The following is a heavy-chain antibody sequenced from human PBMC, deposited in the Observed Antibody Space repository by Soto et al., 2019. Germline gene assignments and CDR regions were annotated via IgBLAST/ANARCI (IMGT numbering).Heavy chain of an antibody. D-gene: IGHD3-22*01. CDR3: ARARNDNYYYGMEV. J-gene: IGHJ6*02. V-gene: IGHV1-69*12. CDR2: IIPIFGTA. Sequence: QVQLVQSGAEVKKPGSPVKVSCKASGGTFSRYGISWVRQAPGQGLEWMGGIIPIFGTANYAQKFQGRVTITADESPSTAYMELSSLRSEDTAVYYCARARNDNYYYGMEVWGQGTTVTVSS. CDR1: GGTFSRYG.